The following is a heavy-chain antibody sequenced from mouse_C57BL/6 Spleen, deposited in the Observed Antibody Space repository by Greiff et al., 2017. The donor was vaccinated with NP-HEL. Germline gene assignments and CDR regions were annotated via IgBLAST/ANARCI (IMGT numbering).Heavy chain of an antibody. Sequence: VQLQQPGTELVKPGASVKLSCKASGYTFTSYWMHWVKQRPGQGLEWIGNINPSNGGTNYNEKFKSKATLTVDKSSSTAYMQLSSLTSEDSAVYYCARGPIYYYGSSYRYAMDYWGQGTSVTVSS. CDR3: ARGPIYYYGSSYRYAMDY. V-gene: IGHV1-53*01. D-gene: IGHD1-1*01. J-gene: IGHJ4*01. CDR2: INPSNGGT. CDR1: GYTFTSYW.